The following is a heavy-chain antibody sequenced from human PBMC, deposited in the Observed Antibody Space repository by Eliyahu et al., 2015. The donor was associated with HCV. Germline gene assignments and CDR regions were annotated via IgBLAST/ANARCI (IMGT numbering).Heavy chain of an antibody. CDR1: GFTFSSYG. Sequence: QVQLMESGGGVVQPGRSLRLSXAASGFTFSSYGMHWVRQAPGKGLEWVAVIWYDGSNKYYADSVKGRFTISRDNSKNTLYLQMNSLRAEDTAVYYCARNYYGSGILDYWGQGTLVTVSS. D-gene: IGHD3-10*01. V-gene: IGHV3-33*01. J-gene: IGHJ4*02. CDR2: IWYDGSNK. CDR3: ARNYYGSGILDY.